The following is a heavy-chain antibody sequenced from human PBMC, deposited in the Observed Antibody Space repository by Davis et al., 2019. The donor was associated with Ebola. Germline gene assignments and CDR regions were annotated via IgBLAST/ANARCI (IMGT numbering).Heavy chain of an antibody. D-gene: IGHD3-22*01. Sequence: SGPTLVKPTQTLTLTCTFSGFSLTTNGVGVGWIRQPPGKALEWLALIYWDDDKHYSPSLKSRLTVTKDTAKSQVVLTMTNMDPVDTATYYCAHSYDSSGYLIRPFDYWGQGTLVTVSS. CDR3: AHSYDSSGYLIRPFDY. CDR2: IYWDDDK. J-gene: IGHJ4*02. V-gene: IGHV2-5*02. CDR1: GFSLTTNGVG.